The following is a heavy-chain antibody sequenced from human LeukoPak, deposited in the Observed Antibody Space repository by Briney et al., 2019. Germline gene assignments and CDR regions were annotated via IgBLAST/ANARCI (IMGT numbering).Heavy chain of an antibody. CDR3: ASHHLVVGATAYFDY. D-gene: IGHD1-26*01. Sequence: SVKVSCKASGGTFSSYAISWVQQAPGQGLEWMGGIIPIFGTANYAQKFQGRVTITTDESTSTAYMELSSLRSEDTAVYYCASHHLVVGATAYFDYWGQGTLVTVSS. V-gene: IGHV1-69*05. CDR2: IIPIFGTA. CDR1: GGTFSSYA. J-gene: IGHJ4*02.